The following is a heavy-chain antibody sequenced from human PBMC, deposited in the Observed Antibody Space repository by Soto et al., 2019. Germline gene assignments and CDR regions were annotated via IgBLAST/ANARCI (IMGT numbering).Heavy chain of an antibody. V-gene: IGHV4-30-4*01. D-gene: IGHD3-10*01. J-gene: IGHJ6*02. CDR2: IYYSGST. CDR1: GGSISSGDYY. CDR3: AREGSNYYGSGSSLYYGMDV. Sequence: PSETLSLTCTVSGGSISSGDYYWSWIRQPPGKGLEWIGYIYYSGSTYYNPSLKSRVTISVDTSKNQFSLQLNSVTPEDTAVYYFAREGSNYYGSGSSLYYGMDVWGQGTTVTVSS.